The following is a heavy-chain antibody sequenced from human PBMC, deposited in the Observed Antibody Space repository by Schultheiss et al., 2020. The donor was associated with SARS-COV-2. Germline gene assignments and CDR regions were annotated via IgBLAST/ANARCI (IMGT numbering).Heavy chain of an antibody. Sequence: GGSLRLSCAASGFTFSSYAMGWVRQAPGKGLEWVSAVSRSGGSTYYADSVKGRFTISRDNSKNTLYLQMNSLRAEDTAVYYCAKPTTGSYSDYWGQGTLVTVSS. CDR3: AKPTTGSYSDY. V-gene: IGHV3-23*01. CDR2: VSRSGGST. D-gene: IGHD1-14*01. CDR1: GFTFSSYA. J-gene: IGHJ4*02.